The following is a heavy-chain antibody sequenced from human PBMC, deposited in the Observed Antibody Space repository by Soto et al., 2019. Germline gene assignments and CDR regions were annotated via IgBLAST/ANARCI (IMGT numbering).Heavy chain of an antibody. CDR2: TNHSGST. D-gene: IGHD3-10*01. CDR3: ATGRGVRGVIITTYYYYGLDV. Sequence: SETLSLTCAVYGGSFSGYYWSWIRQPPGKGLEWIGETNHSGSTNYNPSLKSRVTISVDTSKNQFSLKLSSVSAADTAVYYCATGRGVRGVIITTYYYYGLDVWGQGTTVTVSS. V-gene: IGHV4-34*01. J-gene: IGHJ6*02. CDR1: GGSFSGYY.